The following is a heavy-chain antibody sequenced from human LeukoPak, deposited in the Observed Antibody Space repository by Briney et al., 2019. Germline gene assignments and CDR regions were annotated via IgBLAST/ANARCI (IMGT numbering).Heavy chain of an antibody. Sequence: GASVKVSCKASGGTFSSYAISWVRQAPGQGLEWMGGIIPIFGTANYVQKFQGRVTITTDESTSTAYMELSSLRSEDTAVYYCARVGVAGMRLRDGPLDYWGQGTLVTVSS. J-gene: IGHJ4*02. CDR2: IIPIFGTA. V-gene: IGHV1-69*05. CDR3: ARVGVAGMRLRDGPLDY. D-gene: IGHD6-19*01. CDR1: GGTFSSYA.